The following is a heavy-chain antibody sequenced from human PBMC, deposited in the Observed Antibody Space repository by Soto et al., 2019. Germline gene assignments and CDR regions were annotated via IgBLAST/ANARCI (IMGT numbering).Heavy chain of an antibody. Sequence: GGSLRLSCAASGFTLSRHTMNWVRQAPGKGLEWVSFIGSRTSDIYYADSVKGRFTISRDNAKNSLYLDLTRLRAEDTAVYFCVRDYYDTSGYPNTFDMWGQGTMVTVS. V-gene: IGHV3-21*01. J-gene: IGHJ3*02. CDR3: VRDYYDTSGYPNTFDM. D-gene: IGHD3-22*01. CDR1: GFTLSRHT. CDR2: IGSRTSDI.